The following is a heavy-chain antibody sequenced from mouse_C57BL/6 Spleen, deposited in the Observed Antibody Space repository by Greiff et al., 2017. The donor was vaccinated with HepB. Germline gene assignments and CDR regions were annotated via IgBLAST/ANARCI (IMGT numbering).Heavy chain of an antibody. Sequence: EVMLVESGGGLVKPGGSLKLSCAASGFTFSDYGMHWVRQAPEKGLEWVAYISSGSSTIYYADTVKGRFTISRDNAKNTLFLQMTSLSSEDTAMYYCATKIITRNYFDYWGQGTTLTVSS. V-gene: IGHV5-17*01. J-gene: IGHJ2*01. CDR2: ISSGSSTI. D-gene: IGHD1-1*01. CDR3: ATKIITRNYFDY. CDR1: GFTFSDYG.